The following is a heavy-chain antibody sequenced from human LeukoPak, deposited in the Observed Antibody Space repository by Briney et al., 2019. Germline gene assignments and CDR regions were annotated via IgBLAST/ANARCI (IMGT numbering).Heavy chain of an antibody. CDR1: GFTVSSNY. D-gene: IGHD2-2*02. CDR3: ARDCSGTSCYSPGDY. J-gene: IGHJ4*02. CDR2: IYSGGST. V-gene: IGHV3-53*01. Sequence: GGSLRLSCAASGFTVSSNYMSWVRQAPGKGLEWVSVIYSGGSTYYADSVKGRFTTSRDNSKNTLYLQMNSLRAEDTAVYYCARDCSGTSCYSPGDYWGRGTLVTVSS.